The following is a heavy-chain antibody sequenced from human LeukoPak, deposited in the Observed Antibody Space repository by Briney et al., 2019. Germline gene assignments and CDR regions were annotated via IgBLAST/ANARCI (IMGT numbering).Heavy chain of an antibody. V-gene: IGHV4-61*02. CDR3: ARESLGPPYSFDY. J-gene: IGHJ4*02. CDR2: IYTSGST. CDR1: GGSISSGSDY. D-gene: IGHD2-15*01. Sequence: PSQTLSLACNVSGGSISSGSDYWSWIRQPAGKGLEWIGRIYTSGSTNYNPSLKSRVTISVDTSKNQFSLKLTSVTAADTAVYYCARESLGPPYSFDYWGQGTLVTVSS.